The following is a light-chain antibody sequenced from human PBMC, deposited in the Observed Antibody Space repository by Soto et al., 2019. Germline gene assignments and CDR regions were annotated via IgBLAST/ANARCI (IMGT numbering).Light chain of an antibody. V-gene: IGKV3-20*01. Sequence: EIVLTQSPGTLSLSPGDRATLSCRASQRVSSNYLAWYQQRPGQAPRLLIYGASSRATGIPDRFSGSGSGTDFTLKISRVEAEDVGVYYCMQSLQTPWTFGQGTKVEIK. CDR3: MQSLQTPWT. CDR1: QRVSSNY. CDR2: GAS. J-gene: IGKJ1*01.